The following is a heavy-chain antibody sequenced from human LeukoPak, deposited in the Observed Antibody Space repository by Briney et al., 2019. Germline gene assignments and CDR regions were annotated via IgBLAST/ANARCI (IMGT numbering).Heavy chain of an antibody. CDR2: INHSGST. V-gene: IGHV4-34*01. Sequence: PSETLSLTCAVYGGSFSGYYWSWIRQPPGKGLEWIGEINHSGSTNYNPSLKSRVTISVDTSKNQFSLKLSSVTAADTAVYYCARSADDYGDPPFFDYWGQGTLVTVSS. D-gene: IGHD4-17*01. J-gene: IGHJ4*02. CDR3: ARSADDYGDPPFFDY. CDR1: GGSFSGYY.